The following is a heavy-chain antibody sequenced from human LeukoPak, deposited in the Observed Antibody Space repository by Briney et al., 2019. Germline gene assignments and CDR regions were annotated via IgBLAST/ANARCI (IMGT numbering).Heavy chain of an antibody. CDR1: GGSISSYY. J-gene: IGHJ3*02. V-gene: IGHV4-59*01. CDR2: IYYSGST. CDR3: ARLPRITHGAFDI. D-gene: IGHD5-12*01. Sequence: KPSETLSLTCTVSGGSISSYYWSWIRQPPGKGLEWIGYIYYSGSTNYNPSLKSRVTISVDTSKNQFSLKLGSVTAADTAVYYCARLPRITHGAFDIWGQGTMVTVSS.